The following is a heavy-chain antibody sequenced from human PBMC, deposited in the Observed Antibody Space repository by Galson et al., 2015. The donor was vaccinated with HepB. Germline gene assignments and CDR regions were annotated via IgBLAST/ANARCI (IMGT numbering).Heavy chain of an antibody. CDR2: IYSGGST. Sequence: SLRLSCAASGFTVSSNYMSWVRQAPGKGLEWVSVIYSGGSTYYADSVKGRFTISRDNSKNTLYLQMNSLRAEDTAVYYCARELPAREYSYGYYYYGMDVWGQGTTVTVSS. D-gene: IGHD5-18*01. CDR1: GFTVSSNY. V-gene: IGHV3-53*01. CDR3: ARELPAREYSYGYYYYGMDV. J-gene: IGHJ6*02.